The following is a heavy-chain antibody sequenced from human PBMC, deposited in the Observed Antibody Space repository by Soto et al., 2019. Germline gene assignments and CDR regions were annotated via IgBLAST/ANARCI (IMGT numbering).Heavy chain of an antibody. D-gene: IGHD4-17*01. CDR3: AKDLGDYGDPWGYWYFDL. CDR2: ISGSGGST. V-gene: IGHV3-23*01. Sequence: EVQLLESGGGLVQPGGSLRLSCAASGFTFSSYAMSWVRQAPGKGLEWVSAISGSGGSTYYADSVKGRFTISRDNSKNTLYLQMNSLRAEDTAVYYCAKDLGDYGDPWGYWYFDLWGRGTLVTVSS. J-gene: IGHJ2*01. CDR1: GFTFSSYA.